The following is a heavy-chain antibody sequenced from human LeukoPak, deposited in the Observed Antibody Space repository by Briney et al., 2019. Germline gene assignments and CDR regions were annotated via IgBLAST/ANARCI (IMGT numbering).Heavy chain of an antibody. Sequence: PGGSLRLSCAASGFTFNNYWMSWVRQAPGQGLEWVANIKQDASEKYYVDSVKGRFTISRDNAKNSLSLQMSSLRAEDAAVYFCARDRYSGSYFGAFDIWGQGTMVTVSS. J-gene: IGHJ3*02. D-gene: IGHD1-26*01. CDR3: ARDRYSGSYFGAFDI. CDR2: IKQDASEK. V-gene: IGHV3-7*01. CDR1: GFTFNNYW.